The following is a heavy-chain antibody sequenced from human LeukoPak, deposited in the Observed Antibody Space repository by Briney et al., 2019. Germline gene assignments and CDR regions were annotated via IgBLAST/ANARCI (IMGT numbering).Heavy chain of an antibody. J-gene: IGHJ4*02. CDR2: IYYSGST. CDR3: ATPSVRYYDFWSGYPFDY. Sequence: SETLSLTCTVSGGSFSSSFYYWGWIRQPPGKGLEWIGSIYYSGSTYYNPSLKSRVTMSVDTSKNQFSLKLSSVTAADTAVYYCATPSVRYYDFWSGYPFDYWGQGTLVTVSS. V-gene: IGHV4-39*01. CDR1: GGSFSSSFYY. D-gene: IGHD3-3*01.